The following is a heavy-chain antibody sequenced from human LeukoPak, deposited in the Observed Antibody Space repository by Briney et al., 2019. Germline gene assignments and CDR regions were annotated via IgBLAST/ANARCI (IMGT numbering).Heavy chain of an antibody. D-gene: IGHD6-19*01. V-gene: IGHV4-61*05. Sequence: SETLSLTCTVSGGSISTTNYYWGWIRQPPGKGLEWIGYIYYSGSTNYNPSLKSRVTISVDTSKNQFSLKLSSVTAADTAVYYCARGEREWLVRGSFDYWGQGTLVTVSS. CDR3: ARGEREWLVRGSFDY. J-gene: IGHJ4*02. CDR1: GGSISTTNYY. CDR2: IYYSGST.